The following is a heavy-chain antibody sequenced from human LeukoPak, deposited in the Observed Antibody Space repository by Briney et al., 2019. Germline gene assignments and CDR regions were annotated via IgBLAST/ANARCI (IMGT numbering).Heavy chain of an antibody. J-gene: IGHJ6*02. CDR2: ISWNSGSI. D-gene: IGHD2-2*01. CDR1: GFTFDDYA. CDR3: AKDIGPVVPAAIRSYGMDV. V-gene: IGHV3-9*01. Sequence: GGSLRLSCAASGFTFDDYAMHWVRQAPGKGLEWVSGISWNSGSIGYADSVKGRFTISRDNAKNSLYLQMNSLRAEDTALYYCAKDIGPVVPAAIRSYGMDVWGQGTTVTVSS.